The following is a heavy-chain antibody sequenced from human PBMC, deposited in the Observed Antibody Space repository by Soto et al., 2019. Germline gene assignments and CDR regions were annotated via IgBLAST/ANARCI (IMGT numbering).Heavy chain of an antibody. V-gene: IGHV3-23*01. CDR3: ATRRIQLWLLAYYYYGMDV. Sequence: PGGSLRLSCAASGFTFSSYAMSWVRQAPGKGLEWVSAISGSGGSTYYADSVKGRFTISRDNSKNTLYLQMNSLRAEDTAVYYCATRRIQLWLLAYYYYGMDVWGQGTTVTVSS. J-gene: IGHJ6*02. CDR1: GFTFSSYA. D-gene: IGHD5-18*01. CDR2: ISGSGGST.